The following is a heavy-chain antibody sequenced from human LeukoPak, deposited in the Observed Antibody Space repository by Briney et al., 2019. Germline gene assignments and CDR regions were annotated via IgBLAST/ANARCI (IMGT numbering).Heavy chain of an antibody. CDR3: ARGPEWGSFDY. J-gene: IGHJ4*02. CDR1: GFTVSSNY. V-gene: IGHV3-53*01. D-gene: IGHD3-16*01. CDR2: IYSGGST. Sequence: GGSLRLSCAASGFTVSSNYVSWVRQAPGKGLEWVSVIYSGGSTYYADSVKGRFTISRDNSKNTLYLQMNSLRAEDTAVYYCARGPEWGSFDYWGQGTLVTVSS.